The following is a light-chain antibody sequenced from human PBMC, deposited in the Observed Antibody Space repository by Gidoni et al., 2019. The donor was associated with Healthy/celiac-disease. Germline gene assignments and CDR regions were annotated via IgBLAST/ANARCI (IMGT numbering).Light chain of an antibody. V-gene: IGKV3-20*01. CDR2: GAS. CDR1: QSVSSSY. CDR3: QQYGSSPGT. Sequence: EIVLTQSPGTLALSPGERATHSCRASQSVSSSYLAWYQQKPGQAPRLLIYGASSSATGIPDRFSGSGSGTDLTLTISRLEPEDFAVYYCQQYGSSPGTFGQXTKLEIK. J-gene: IGKJ2*01.